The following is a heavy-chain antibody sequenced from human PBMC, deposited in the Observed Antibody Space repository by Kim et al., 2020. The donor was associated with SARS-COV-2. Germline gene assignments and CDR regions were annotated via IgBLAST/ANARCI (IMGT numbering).Heavy chain of an antibody. CDR1: GFTFSSYA. CDR3: AKVPPLRFLSLPDY. Sequence: GGSLRLSCAASGFTFSSYAMSWVCQAPGKGLEWVSAISGSGGSTYYADSVKGRFTISRDNSKNTLYLQMNSLRAEDTAVYYCAKVPPLRFLSLPDYWGQGTLVTVSS. D-gene: IGHD3-3*01. V-gene: IGHV3-23*01. CDR2: ISGSGGST. J-gene: IGHJ4*02.